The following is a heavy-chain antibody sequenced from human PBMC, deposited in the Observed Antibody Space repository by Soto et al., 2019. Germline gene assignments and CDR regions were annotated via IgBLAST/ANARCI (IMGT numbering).Heavy chain of an antibody. Sequence: GASVKVSCKASGYTFTSYAMHWVRQAPGQRLEWMGWINAGNGNTKYSQKFQGRVTITRDTSASTAYMELGSLRSEDTAVYYCARALLPAPYGMDVWGQGTRVTVSS. J-gene: IGHJ6*02. CDR2: INAGNGNT. CDR1: GYTFTSYA. CDR3: ARALLPAPYGMDV. D-gene: IGHD2-15*01. V-gene: IGHV1-3*01.